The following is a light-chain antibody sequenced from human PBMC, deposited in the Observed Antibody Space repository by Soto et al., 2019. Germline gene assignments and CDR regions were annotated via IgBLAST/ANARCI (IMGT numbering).Light chain of an antibody. J-gene: IGLJ2*01. CDR2: EVI. CDR1: SSDVGTYNY. CDR3: RSYAGSSVV. V-gene: IGLV2-8*01. Sequence: QSALTQPPSASGSPGQSVTISCTGTSSDVGTYNYVSWYQQHPGKAPKLMIYEVIKRPSGVLDRFSGSKSGTTASLTVSGLQAEDEADYYCRSYAGSSVVFGGGPKLTVL.